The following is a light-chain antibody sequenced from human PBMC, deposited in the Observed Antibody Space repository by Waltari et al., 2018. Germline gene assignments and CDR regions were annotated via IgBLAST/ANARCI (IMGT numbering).Light chain of an antibody. CDR1: QSVSRT. CDR3: QKYGTLPAT. V-gene: IGKV3-20*01. Sequence: EIVLTQSPGTLSLSPGERATLSCRASQSVSRTLAWYQQKPGQAPRLRIYDASSRATGIPERVSGSGYGTDFSLTISRREPEDFAVYECQKYGTLPATFGQGTKVEIK. CDR2: DAS. J-gene: IGKJ1*01.